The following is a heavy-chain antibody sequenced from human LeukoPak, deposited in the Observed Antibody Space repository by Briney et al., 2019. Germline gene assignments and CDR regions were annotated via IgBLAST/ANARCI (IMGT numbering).Heavy chain of an antibody. V-gene: IGHV4-31*03. CDR1: GGSISSGGYY. CDR3: AMFSSSWINAFDI. J-gene: IGHJ3*02. D-gene: IGHD6-13*01. CDR2: IYNSGST. Sequence: PSQTLSLTCTVSGGSISSGGYYWSWIRQHPGKGLEWIGYIYNSGSTNYNPSLKSRVTISVDTSKNQFSLKLSSVTAADTAVYYCAMFSSSWINAFDIWGQGTMVTVSS.